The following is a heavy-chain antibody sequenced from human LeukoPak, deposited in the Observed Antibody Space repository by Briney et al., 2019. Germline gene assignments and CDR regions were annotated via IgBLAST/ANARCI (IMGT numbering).Heavy chain of an antibody. Sequence: PGGSLRLSCAASGFTFSSYGMHWVRQAPGMGLEWVATINPDGSEKHYLDSVKGRFTISRDNSLFLQMNSLRVADTAVYYCVQYASGYFRFFAHWGQGTLVTVSS. V-gene: IGHV3-7*01. CDR1: GFTFSSYG. CDR2: INPDGSEK. CDR3: VQYASGYFRFFAH. D-gene: IGHD5-12*01. J-gene: IGHJ1*01.